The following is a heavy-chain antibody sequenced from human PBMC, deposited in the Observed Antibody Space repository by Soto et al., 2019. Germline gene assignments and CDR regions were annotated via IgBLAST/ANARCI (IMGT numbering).Heavy chain of an antibody. CDR1: GFTFSSYA. CDR2: ISGSGGST. D-gene: IGHD6-19*01. V-gene: IGHV3-23*01. J-gene: IGHJ5*02. CDR3: TRGTYRISGRGSSWFDP. Sequence: GGSLRLSCAASGFTFSSYAMSWVRQAQGKGLEWVSAISGSGGSTYYADSVKGRFTISRDNAKNSLDLQMNSLRAEDTALYYCTRGTYRISGRGSSWFDPWGQGTMVTVSS.